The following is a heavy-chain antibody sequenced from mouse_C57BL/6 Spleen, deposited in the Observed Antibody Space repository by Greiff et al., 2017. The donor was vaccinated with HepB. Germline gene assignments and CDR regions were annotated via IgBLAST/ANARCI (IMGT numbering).Heavy chain of an antibody. CDR2: IWSGGST. D-gene: IGHD4-1*01. V-gene: IGHV2-2*01. Sequence: QVQLQQSGPGLVQPSQCLSITCTVSGFSLTSYGVHWVRQSPGKGLEWLGVIWSGGSTDYNAAFISRLSISKDNSKSQVFFKMNSLQADDTAIYYCARNAANWDWYFDVWGTGTTVTVSS. CDR1: GFSLTSYG. J-gene: IGHJ1*03. CDR3: ARNAANWDWYFDV.